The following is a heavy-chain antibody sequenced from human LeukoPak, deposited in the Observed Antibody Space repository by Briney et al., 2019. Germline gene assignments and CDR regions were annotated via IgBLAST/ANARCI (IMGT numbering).Heavy chain of an antibody. CDR2: IIPIFGTA. J-gene: IGHJ3*02. CDR3: ARINYYDSSGYRFFAFDI. Sequence: ASVKVSCKASGGTFSSYAISWVRQAPGQGLEWMGGIIPIFGTANYAQKFQGRVTITADESTSTAYMELSSLRSEDTAVYYCARINYYDSSGYRFFAFDIWGQGTMVTVSS. CDR1: GGTFSSYA. D-gene: IGHD3-22*01. V-gene: IGHV1-69*13.